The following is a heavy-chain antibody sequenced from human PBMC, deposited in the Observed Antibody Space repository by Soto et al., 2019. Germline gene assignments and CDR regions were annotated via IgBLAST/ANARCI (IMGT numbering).Heavy chain of an antibody. D-gene: IGHD6-13*01. CDR3: ARDAGYSNDFDP. Sequence: QLQLQESGPGLVKPSETLSLTCTVSGGSIRSNYWSWIRQPAGKGLEWIGRIYKSGSTNYNPSLKSRVTMAVDTSKNQFSLRLSSVTAADTAGYYCARDAGYSNDFDPWGQGTLVTVSS. CDR1: GGSIRSNY. CDR2: IYKSGST. V-gene: IGHV4-4*07. J-gene: IGHJ5*02.